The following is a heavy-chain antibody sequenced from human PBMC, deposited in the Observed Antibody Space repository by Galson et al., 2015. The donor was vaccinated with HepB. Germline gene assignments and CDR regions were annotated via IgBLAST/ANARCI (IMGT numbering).Heavy chain of an antibody. J-gene: IGHJ3*02. V-gene: IGHV3-9*01. CDR2: ISWNSGSI. D-gene: IGHD4-17*01. CDR3: ARALKGPLRHDAFDI. Sequence: SLRLSCAASGFTFDDYAMHWVRQAPGKGLEWVSGISWNSGSIGYADSVKGRFTISRDNAKNSLYLQMNSLRAEDTAVYYCARALKGPLRHDAFDIRGQGTMVTVSS. CDR1: GFTFDDYA.